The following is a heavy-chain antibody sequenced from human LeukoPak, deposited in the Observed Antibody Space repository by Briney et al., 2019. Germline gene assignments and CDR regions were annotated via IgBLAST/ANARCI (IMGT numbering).Heavy chain of an antibody. CDR2: ITPVIETA. CDR3: ARVNLRGSNYNWFDP. D-gene: IGHD3-10*01. V-gene: IGHV1-18*01. CDR1: GYIFTNYG. J-gene: IGHJ5*02. Sequence: ASVKVSCKASGYIFTNYGISWVRQAPGKGLEWMGKITPVIETANYAQTFQGRVSIYADRSTTTVYMDLSGLRPDDTAVYYCARVNLRGSNYNWFDPWGQGTRVTVSS.